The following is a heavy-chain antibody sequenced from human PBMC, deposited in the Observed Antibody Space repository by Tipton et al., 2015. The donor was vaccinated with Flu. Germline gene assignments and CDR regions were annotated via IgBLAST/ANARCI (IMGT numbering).Heavy chain of an antibody. V-gene: IGHV4-38-2*02. CDR2: ISHSGTA. D-gene: IGHD1-26*01. CDR1: GYSISSGYY. J-gene: IGHJ4*02. Sequence: TLSLTCAVSGYSISSGYYWAWIRQPPGKGLEWIGSISHSGTANSNPSLKSRVTISVGTSKNHFSLKLTSVTAADTAVYYCARDRWEYASGFDSWGQGTLVTVSP. CDR3: ARDRWEYASGFDS.